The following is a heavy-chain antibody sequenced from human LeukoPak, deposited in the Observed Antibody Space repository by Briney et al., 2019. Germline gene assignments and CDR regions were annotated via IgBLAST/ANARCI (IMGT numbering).Heavy chain of an antibody. CDR3: AKDRASGWPNAFDI. V-gene: IGHV3-23*01. CDR1: GFTFSSYA. D-gene: IGHD6-19*01. CDR2: ISGSGGST. Sequence: PGGALRLSCAASGFTFSSYAMSWVRQAPGKGLDWVSAISGSGGSTYYAHSAQGRFPISRDNSKNTLYLQMNSLRAEDTAVYYCAKDRASGWPNAFDIRGQGTMTVSS. J-gene: IGHJ3*02.